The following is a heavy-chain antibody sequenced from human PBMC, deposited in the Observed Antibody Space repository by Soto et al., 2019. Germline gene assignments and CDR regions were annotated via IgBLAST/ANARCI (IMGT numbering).Heavy chain of an antibody. J-gene: IGHJ4*02. CDR3: ANDPLRYGDYLPGLGY. CDR1: GFTFSSYA. Sequence: GGSLRLSCAASGFTFSSYAMSWVRQAPGKGLEWVSAISGSGGSTYYADSVKGRFTISRDNSKNTLYLQMNSLRAEDTAVYYCANDPLRYGDYLPGLGYWGQGTLVTVSS. V-gene: IGHV3-23*01. D-gene: IGHD4-17*01. CDR2: ISGSGGST.